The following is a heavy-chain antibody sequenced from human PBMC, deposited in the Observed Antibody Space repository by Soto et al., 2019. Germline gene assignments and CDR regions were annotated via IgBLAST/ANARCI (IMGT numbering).Heavy chain of an antibody. D-gene: IGHD2-21*02. V-gene: IGHV3-74*01. J-gene: IGHJ6*02. CDR2: IRGDGSIT. Sequence: EVQLVESGGGLVQPGGSLRLSCAASEFTFSSYWMHWVRQAPGKGLMWVSRIRGDGSITNYADSVKGRFTISRDNAKNTLYLQMNGLRAEDTAVYYCGRGLPSYYGMDVWGQGTTVTVSS. CDR1: EFTFSSYW. CDR3: GRGLPSYYGMDV.